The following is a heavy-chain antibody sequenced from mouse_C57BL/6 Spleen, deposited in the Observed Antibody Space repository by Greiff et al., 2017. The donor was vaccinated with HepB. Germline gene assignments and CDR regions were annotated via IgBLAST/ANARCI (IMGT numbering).Heavy chain of an antibody. Sequence: VQLQQSGAELVRPGASVTLSCKASGYTFTDYEMHWVKQTPVHGLEWIGAIDPETGGTAYNQKFKGKAILTADKSSSTAYMELRSLTSEDSAVYYCTRGRLPYYFDYWGQGTTLTVSS. CDR1: GYTFTDYE. J-gene: IGHJ2*01. CDR2: IDPETGGT. CDR3: TRGRLPYYFDY. V-gene: IGHV1-15*01. D-gene: IGHD2-4*01.